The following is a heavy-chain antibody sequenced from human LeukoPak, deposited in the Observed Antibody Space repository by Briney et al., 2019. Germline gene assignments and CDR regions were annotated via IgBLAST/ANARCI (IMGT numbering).Heavy chain of an antibody. V-gene: IGHV3-23*01. Sequence: GGSLRLSCAVSGFTFSNYGMSWVRQAPGKGLEWVSGISGSGGSTYYADSVKGRFTVSRDNSKNTLYLQMNSLRAEDTAVYYCARDSDYLWGSYRLKYWGQGTLVTVSS. J-gene: IGHJ4*02. CDR3: ARDSDYLWGSYRLKY. D-gene: IGHD3-16*02. CDR2: ISGSGGST. CDR1: GFTFSNYG.